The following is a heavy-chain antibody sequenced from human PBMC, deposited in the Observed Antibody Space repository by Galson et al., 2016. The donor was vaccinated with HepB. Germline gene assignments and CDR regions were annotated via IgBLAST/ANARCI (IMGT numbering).Heavy chain of an antibody. J-gene: IGHJ4*02. CDR3: AREAAGGGPADS. CDR1: GFSVNNNY. CDR2: IYSSGST. V-gene: IGHV3-66*01. D-gene: IGHD2-15*01. Sequence: SLRLSCAVSGFSVNNNYMSWVRQAPGKGLDWVGVIYSSGSTFYADSVRGRFTISRDNSRNTLSLEMNSLTVEDTAVYFCAREAAGGGPADSWGQGTLVTVSS.